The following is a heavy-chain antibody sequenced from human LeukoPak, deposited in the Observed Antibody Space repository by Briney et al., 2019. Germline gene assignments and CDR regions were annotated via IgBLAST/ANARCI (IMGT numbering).Heavy chain of an antibody. CDR1: GFNFNTYG. J-gene: IGHJ4*02. V-gene: IGHV3-30*03. CDR2: ISYDGSNK. Sequence: GGSLRLSCAGSGFNFNTYGMHWVRQAPGKGLEWLAIISYDGSNKYYADSVKGRFTISRDNSKNTLYLQMNSLRAEDTAVYYCARQLVRGESRPYFDYWGQGTLVTVSS. CDR3: ARQLVRGESRPYFDY. D-gene: IGHD3-10*01.